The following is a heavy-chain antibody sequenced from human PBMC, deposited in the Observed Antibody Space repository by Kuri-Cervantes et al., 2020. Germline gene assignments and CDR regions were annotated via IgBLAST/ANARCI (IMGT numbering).Heavy chain of an antibody. V-gene: IGHV4-59*01. J-gene: IGHJ5*02. CDR2: IYYSGST. CDR1: GGSTSSYY. D-gene: IGHD2-2*01. CDR3: ATNRCSSTSCYEYNWFDP. Sequence: GSLRLSCTVSGGSTSSYYWSWIRQPPGKGLEWIGYIYYSGSTNYNPSLQSRVTISVGTSKNQFSLKLSSVTAADTAVYYCATNRCSSTSCYEYNWFDPWGQGTLVTVSS.